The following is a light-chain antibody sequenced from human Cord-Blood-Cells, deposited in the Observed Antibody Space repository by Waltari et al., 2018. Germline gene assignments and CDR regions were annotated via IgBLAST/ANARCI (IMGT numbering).Light chain of an antibody. Sequence: SSELTQDPAVSVALGQTGRITCQGDSLRSYYASWYQQKPGPATVLVIYGKHNRPSGIPDRFSGSSSGNTASLTITGAQAEDEADYYCNSRDSSGNHQVFGGGTKLTVL. CDR2: GKH. CDR3: NSRDSSGNHQV. J-gene: IGLJ3*02. V-gene: IGLV3-19*01. CDR1: SLRSYY.